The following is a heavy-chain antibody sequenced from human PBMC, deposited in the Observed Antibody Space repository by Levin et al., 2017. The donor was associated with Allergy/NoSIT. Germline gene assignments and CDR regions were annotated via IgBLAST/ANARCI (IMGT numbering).Heavy chain of an antibody. Sequence: PGGSLRLSCAASGFTFSSYAMSWVRQTPGKGLEWVSGVSGSGGSTYYADSVKGRFTISRANSKNTLYLQMNSLRAEDTAANYCPKDPRLGGTGTHEVVNWFDPWGQGTLVTVSS. V-gene: IGHV3-23*01. D-gene: IGHD1-1*01. J-gene: IGHJ5*02. CDR3: PKDPRLGGTGTHEVVNWFDP. CDR1: GFTFSSYA. CDR2: VSGSGGST.